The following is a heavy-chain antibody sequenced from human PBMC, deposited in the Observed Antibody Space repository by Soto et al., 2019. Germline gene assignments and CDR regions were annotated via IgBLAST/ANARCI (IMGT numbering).Heavy chain of an antibody. CDR2: IIPILGIA. V-gene: IGHV1-69*02. CDR1: GGTFSSYT. Sequence: SVKVSCKASGGTFSSYTISWVRQAPGQGLEWMGRIIPILGIANYAQKFQGRVTITADKSTSTAYMELSSLRSEDTAVYYCARAEYYYDSSGYYYYDAFDIWGQGTMVTVSS. J-gene: IGHJ3*02. CDR3: ARAEYYYDSSGYYYYDAFDI. D-gene: IGHD3-22*01.